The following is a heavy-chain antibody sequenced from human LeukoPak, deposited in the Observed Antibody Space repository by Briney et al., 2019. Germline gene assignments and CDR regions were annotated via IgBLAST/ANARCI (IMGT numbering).Heavy chain of an antibody. V-gene: IGHV3-23*01. J-gene: IGHJ4*02. Sequence: GGSLRLSCAASGFTFSSYAMSWVRQAPAKGLEWVSGISGSGGGTYYVDSVNGRFTISRDNSKDTLYLQMNSLRADDTAVYYCAKARYSSGWDYFDYWGEGTLVTVSS. D-gene: IGHD6-19*01. CDR1: GFTFSSYA. CDR2: ISGSGGGT. CDR3: AKARYSSGWDYFDY.